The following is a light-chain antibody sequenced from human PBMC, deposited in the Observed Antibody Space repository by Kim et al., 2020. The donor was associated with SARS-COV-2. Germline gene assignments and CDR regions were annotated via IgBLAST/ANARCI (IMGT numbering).Light chain of an antibody. CDR2: QDT. J-gene: IGLJ2*01. CDR1: KLENKY. CDR3: QAWVTSTAI. V-gene: IGLV3-1*01. Sequence: SYELTQPPSVSVSPGQTASITCSGHKLENKYACWYQQNPGQSPVLLIYQDTKRLAGIPERFSGSNSGNTATLTISGTQALDEADYFCQAWVTSTAIFGGG.